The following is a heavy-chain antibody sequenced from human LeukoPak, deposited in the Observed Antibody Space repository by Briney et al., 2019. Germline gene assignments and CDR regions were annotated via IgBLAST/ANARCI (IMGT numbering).Heavy chain of an antibody. Sequence: PSETLSLTCTVSGGSISTYYWSWIRQPPGKGTEWIGYIYYIGSTGYNPSLKTRVTISVDTSKNQFSLRLSSATSADTAVYYCARNGSPYYYYMDVWGKGTTVTVSS. CDR3: ARNGSPYYYYMDV. D-gene: IGHD3-10*01. J-gene: IGHJ6*03. CDR2: IYYIGST. V-gene: IGHV4-59*01. CDR1: GGSISTYY.